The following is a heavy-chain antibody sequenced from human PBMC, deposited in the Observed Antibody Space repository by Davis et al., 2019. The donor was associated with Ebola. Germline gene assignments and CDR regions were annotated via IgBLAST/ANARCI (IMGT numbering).Heavy chain of an antibody. V-gene: IGHV1-69*04. Sequence: SVKVSCKASGGTFSSYAISWVRQAPGQGLEWMGRIIPILGIANYAQKFQGRVTITADKSTSTAYMELSSLRSEDTAVYYWAISSSWYLYGMDVWGQGTTVTVSS. J-gene: IGHJ6*02. CDR2: IIPILGIA. D-gene: IGHD6-13*01. CDR3: AISSSWYLYGMDV. CDR1: GGTFSSYA.